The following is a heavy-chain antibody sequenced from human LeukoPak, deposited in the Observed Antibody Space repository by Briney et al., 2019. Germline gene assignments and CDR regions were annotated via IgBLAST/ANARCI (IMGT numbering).Heavy chain of an antibody. J-gene: IGHJ6*02. Sequence: GSLRLSCAASGFTFSSYWMSWIRQPPGKGLEWIGSIYYSGSTYYNPSLKSRVTVSVDTSKNQFSLKLSSVTAADTAVYYCARGRRNYDILTGYSPYYYYGMDVWGQGTTVTVSS. V-gene: IGHV4-39*07. CDR2: IYYSGST. D-gene: IGHD3-9*01. CDR3: ARGRRNYDILTGYSPYYYYGMDV. CDR1: GFTFSSYW.